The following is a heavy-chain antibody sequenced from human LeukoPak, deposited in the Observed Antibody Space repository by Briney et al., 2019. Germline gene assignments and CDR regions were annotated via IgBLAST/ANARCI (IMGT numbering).Heavy chain of an antibody. Sequence: GGSLRLSCTASGFTFSSNYMSWVRQAPGKGLEWVSVIRSDGSTNHADSAKGRFTISRDNSKNTLYLQMNNLRAEDTAMYYCAREMYSGMYNDAFDIWGQGTKVTVSS. V-gene: IGHV3-53*01. CDR3: AREMYSGMYNDAFDI. J-gene: IGHJ3*02. CDR2: IRSDGST. D-gene: IGHD1-26*01. CDR1: GFTFSSNY.